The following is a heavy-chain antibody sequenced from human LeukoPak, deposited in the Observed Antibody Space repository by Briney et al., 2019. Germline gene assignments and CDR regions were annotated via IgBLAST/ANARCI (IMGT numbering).Heavy chain of an antibody. V-gene: IGHV3-48*03. Sequence: GGSLRLSCAASGFTLSSYEMNWVRQAPGKGLEWVSYISESGSTIYYADSVKGRFTISRDNAMNSLYLQMNSLRAEDTAVYYCARDLSGSYYDGGGYFDYWGQGTLVTVSS. J-gene: IGHJ4*02. D-gene: IGHD1-26*01. CDR3: ARDLSGSYYDGGGYFDY. CDR1: GFTLSSYE. CDR2: ISESGSTI.